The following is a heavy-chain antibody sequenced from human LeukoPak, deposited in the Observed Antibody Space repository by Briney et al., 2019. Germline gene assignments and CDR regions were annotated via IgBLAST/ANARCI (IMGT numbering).Heavy chain of an antibody. CDR2: ISGIGVAT. Sequence: GGSLRLSCAASGFTFGSYAMTWVRQAPGEGLEWVSVISGIGVATYYADSVKGRFTISRDNSKNTLYLQMNSLRAEDTAVYYCAKDLRTIAVAGIIDYWGQGTLVTVSS. J-gene: IGHJ4*02. D-gene: IGHD6-19*01. V-gene: IGHV3-23*01. CDR1: GFTFGSYA. CDR3: AKDLRTIAVAGIIDY.